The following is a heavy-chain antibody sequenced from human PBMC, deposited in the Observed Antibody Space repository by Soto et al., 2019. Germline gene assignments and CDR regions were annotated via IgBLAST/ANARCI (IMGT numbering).Heavy chain of an antibody. D-gene: IGHD6-13*01. J-gene: IGHJ4*02. V-gene: IGHV1-18*01. CDR3: ATESPPIAY. CDR1: GYSFTSYY. Sequence: QVQLVQSGAEVKKPGASVKVSCKASGYSFTSYYISWVRQAPGQGLEWMGWISAYNGNTNYPQKLHGRITMTTNTSSTTAYLQLRSRRSDATAVYYCATESPPIAYWGQGTLVTVSS. CDR2: ISAYNGNT.